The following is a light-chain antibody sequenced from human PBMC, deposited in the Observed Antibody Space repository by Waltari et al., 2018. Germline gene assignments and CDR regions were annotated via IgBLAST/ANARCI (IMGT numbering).Light chain of an antibody. CDR1: SGSLSTTSY. Sequence: QTVVTQEPSLSVSPGGTVTLTCALSSGSLSTTSYATWYQQTPGQAPRTLVYKANARYSGVPDRFSGSILGNTAALTITGAQADDESDYYCALSMGSGIWVFGGGTRLTVL. CDR2: KAN. CDR3: ALSMGSGIWV. J-gene: IGLJ3*02. V-gene: IGLV8-61*01.